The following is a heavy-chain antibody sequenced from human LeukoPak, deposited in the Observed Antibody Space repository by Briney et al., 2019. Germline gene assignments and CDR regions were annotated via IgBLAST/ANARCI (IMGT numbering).Heavy chain of an antibody. V-gene: IGHV1-2*06. CDR2: INPNSGGT. Sequence: ASVTVSCKASEYTFTGYYMHWVRQAPGQGLEWMGRINPNSGGTNYAQKFQGRVTMTRDTSISTAYMELSRLRSDDTAVYYCARASESITMVRGTSDFDYWGQGTLVTVSS. D-gene: IGHD3-10*01. CDR3: ARASESITMVRGTSDFDY. J-gene: IGHJ4*02. CDR1: EYTFTGYY.